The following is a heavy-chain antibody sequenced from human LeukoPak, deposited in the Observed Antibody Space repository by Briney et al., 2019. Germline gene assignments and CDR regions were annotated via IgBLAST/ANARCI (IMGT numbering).Heavy chain of an antibody. Sequence: SETLSLTCTVSGGSISSGDYYWSWIRQPPGKGLEWMAYIYYSGSTYYNPSLKSRVTMSTDTSKNQLSLTLRSVTAADAAAYFCARRDYYDSRSHPWGEGILVSVS. CDR2: IYYSGST. V-gene: IGHV4-30-4*01. J-gene: IGHJ5*02. CDR1: GGSISSGDYY. D-gene: IGHD3-22*01. CDR3: ARRDYYDSRSHP.